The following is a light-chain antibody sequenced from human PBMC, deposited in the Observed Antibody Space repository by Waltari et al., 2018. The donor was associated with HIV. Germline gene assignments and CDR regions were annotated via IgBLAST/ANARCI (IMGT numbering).Light chain of an antibody. CDR3: CSYAGSYTLRV. J-gene: IGLJ2*01. V-gene: IGLV2-11*01. CDR1: SSDVGAYNY. CDR2: DVS. Sequence: QSALTQPRSVSGSPGQSVTISCTGTSSDVGAYNYFSCYQQHPGKAPKHMIYDVSNRPSGVPARFSCSKSGNTASLTISGLQAEDEADYYCCSYAGSYTLRVFGGGTKLTVL.